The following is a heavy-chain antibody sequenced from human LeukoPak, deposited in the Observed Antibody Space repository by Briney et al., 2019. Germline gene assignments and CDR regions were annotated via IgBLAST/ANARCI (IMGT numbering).Heavy chain of an antibody. V-gene: IGHV3-7*01. D-gene: IGHD1-26*01. CDR3: AREIVGVTIDN. CDR2: IKQDGSEK. Sequence: GGSLRLSCAAAGFTFSSYWMSWVRQTPGKGLEWVANIKQDGSEKYYVDSVKGRFTISRDNAKNSLYLQMNSLRAEDTAVYYCAREIVGVTIDNWGQGTLVTVSS. J-gene: IGHJ4*02. CDR1: GFTFSSYW.